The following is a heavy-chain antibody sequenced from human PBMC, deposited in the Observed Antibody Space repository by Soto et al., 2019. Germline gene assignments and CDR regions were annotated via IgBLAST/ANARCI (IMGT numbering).Heavy chain of an antibody. Sequence: QVQLVESGGGVVQPGRSLRLSCAASGFTFSSYAMHWVRQAPGKGLEWVAVISYDGSNKYHADSVKGRFTISRENSKNTLYLQMNSLRAEDTAVYYCARDPLWGTAMVLWYFDLWGRGTLVTVSS. J-gene: IGHJ2*01. CDR2: ISYDGSNK. CDR3: ARDPLWGTAMVLWYFDL. CDR1: GFTFSSYA. V-gene: IGHV3-30-3*01. D-gene: IGHD5-18*01.